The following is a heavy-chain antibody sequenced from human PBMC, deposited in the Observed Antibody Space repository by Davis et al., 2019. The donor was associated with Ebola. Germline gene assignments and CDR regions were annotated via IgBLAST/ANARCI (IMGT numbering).Heavy chain of an antibody. Sequence: SETLSLTCTVSGGSISSGGYYWSWIRQPPGKGLEWIGEINHSGSTNYNPSLKSRVTISVDTSKNQFSLKLSSVTAADTAVYYCAREGTYCSGGSCYSAWFDPWGQGTLVTVSS. V-gene: IGHV4-39*07. CDR3: AREGTYCSGGSCYSAWFDP. CDR1: GGSISSGGYY. CDR2: INHSGST. J-gene: IGHJ5*02. D-gene: IGHD2-15*01.